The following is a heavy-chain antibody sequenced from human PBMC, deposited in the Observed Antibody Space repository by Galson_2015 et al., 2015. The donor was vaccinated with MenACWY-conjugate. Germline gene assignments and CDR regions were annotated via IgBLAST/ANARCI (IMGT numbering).Heavy chain of an antibody. CDR3: AAWTADDNY. D-gene: IGHD3/OR15-3a*01. Sequence: LRLSCAASGFTFSNSWMNWIRQAPGSGLEWVANINPEGSRGTYVDSVKGRFTISRDNAENSVYLEMNSLRPEDTAVFYCAAWTADDNYWAQGTLVTASS. CDR2: INPEGSRG. J-gene: IGHJ4*02. V-gene: IGHV3-7*01. CDR1: GFTFSNSW.